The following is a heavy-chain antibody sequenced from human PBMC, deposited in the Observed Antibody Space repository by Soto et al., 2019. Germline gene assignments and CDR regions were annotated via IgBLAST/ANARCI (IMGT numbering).Heavy chain of an antibody. CDR3: ARHGRRTAILQLGHDDIDV. D-gene: IGHD1-1*01. J-gene: IGHJ6*02. V-gene: IGHV4-39*01. CDR1: GGFISRTSYS. CDR2: IYDSGST. Sequence: PSATLSLTCGVSGGFISRTSYSWGWIRQSPGKGLEWIGTIYDSGSTHYNPSLKTRVTISVDTPKNHFSLTPSSVTAADTAAYYCARHGRRTAILQLGHDDIDVCGQGSTVT.